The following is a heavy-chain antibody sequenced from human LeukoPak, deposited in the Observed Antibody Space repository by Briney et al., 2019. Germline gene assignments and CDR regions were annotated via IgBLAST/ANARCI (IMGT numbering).Heavy chain of an antibody. CDR1: GGSMSPYH. CDR3: ARAVSGRFDY. CDR2: IYYSGST. J-gene: IGHJ4*02. Sequence: SETLSLTCTASGGSMSPYHWGWIRQPPGKGLEWTGYIYYSGSTNYNPSLKSRVTISVDTSKNQFSLKLSSVTAADTAIYYCARAVSGRFDYWGQGTLVTVSS. D-gene: IGHD6-19*01. V-gene: IGHV4-59*08.